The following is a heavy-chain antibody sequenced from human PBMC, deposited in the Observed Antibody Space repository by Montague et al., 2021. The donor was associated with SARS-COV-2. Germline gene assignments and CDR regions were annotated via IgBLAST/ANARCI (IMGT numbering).Heavy chain of an antibody. CDR2: IYHSGST. D-gene: IGHD3-9*01. J-gene: IGHJ3*02. V-gene: IGHV4-4*02. Sequence: SETLSLTCAVSGGSISSSNWWGWVRQPPGKGLEWIGEIYHSGSTNYNPSLKSRVTISVDKSKNQFSLKLSSVTAADTAVYYCARGRGRYFDWLPGAFDIWGQGTMVTVSS. CDR3: ARGRGRYFDWLPGAFDI. CDR1: GGSISSSNW.